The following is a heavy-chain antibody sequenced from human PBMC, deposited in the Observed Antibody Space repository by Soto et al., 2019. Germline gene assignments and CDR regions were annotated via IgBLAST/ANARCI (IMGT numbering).Heavy chain of an antibody. CDR1: GGSISSGGYY. Sequence: PSETLSLTCTVSGGSISSGGYYWSWIRQHPGKGLEWIGYIYYSGSTYYNPSLKSRVTISVDTSKNQFSLKLSSVTAADTAVYYCARVPIQLWSFDYWGQGTLVTVSS. D-gene: IGHD5-18*01. CDR2: IYYSGST. V-gene: IGHV4-31*03. J-gene: IGHJ4*02. CDR3: ARVPIQLWSFDY.